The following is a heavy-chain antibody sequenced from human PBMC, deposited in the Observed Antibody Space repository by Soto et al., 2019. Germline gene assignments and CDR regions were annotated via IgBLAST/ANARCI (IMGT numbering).Heavy chain of an antibody. CDR1: GGSFSGYY. CDR3: ASPQYFS. V-gene: IGHV4-34*01. D-gene: IGHD3-9*01. Sequence: SETLSLTCAVYGGSFSGYYWTWIRQPPGTGLEWIGEINHSGSTHYNPSLKGRLTISADTSMNLFSVELKSVTAADTAMYYCASPQYFSWGQGALVTVSS. CDR2: INHSGST. J-gene: IGHJ4*02.